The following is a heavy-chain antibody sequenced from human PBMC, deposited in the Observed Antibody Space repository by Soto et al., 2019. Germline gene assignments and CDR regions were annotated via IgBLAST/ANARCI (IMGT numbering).Heavy chain of an antibody. J-gene: IGHJ4*02. CDR3: ALGARYSTGGSSSADD. CDR2: IMPIFAAP. CDR1: GGTISTNV. Sequence: QVQLMQSGAEVKKPGSSVKVSCKASGGTISTNVICWERQAPGQGLEWKGEIMPIFAAPNNAQKFQGRLTFTADASSTTVYMELSRVTSEDTAVYCCALGARYSTGGSSSADDWRQGTLGSVSS. V-gene: IGHV1-69*01. D-gene: IGHD2-8*02.